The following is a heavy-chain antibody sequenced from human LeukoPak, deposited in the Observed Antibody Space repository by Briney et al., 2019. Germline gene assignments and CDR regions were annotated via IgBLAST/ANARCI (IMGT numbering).Heavy chain of an antibody. J-gene: IGHJ3*02. CDR2: IKQDGSEK. CDR1: GFTFSTYS. V-gene: IGHV3-7*01. D-gene: IGHD3-22*01. CDR3: AREQLPITMIVVVITTGAFDI. Sequence: GGSLRLSCAASGFTFSTYSMNWVRQAPGKGLEWVANIKQDGSEKYYVDSVKGRFTISRDNAKNSLYLQMNSLRAEDTAVYYCAREQLPITMIVVVITTGAFDIWGQGTMVTVSS.